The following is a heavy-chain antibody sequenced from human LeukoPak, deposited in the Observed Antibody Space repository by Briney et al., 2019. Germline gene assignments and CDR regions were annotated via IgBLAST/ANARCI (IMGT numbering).Heavy chain of an antibody. D-gene: IGHD5-24*01. CDR1: GYNFIYYW. J-gene: IGHJ5*01. CDR3: ARRGRDGSNFGWADS. CDR2: IYPGDSDT. Sequence: GESLKISCKGSGYNFIYYWIGWVREMPGKGLEWLGIIYPGDSDTRYNPSFQGQVTISADKSNSTAYLQWRSLKASDTAMYYCARRGRDGSNFGWADSWGQGTLVTVYS. V-gene: IGHV5-51*01.